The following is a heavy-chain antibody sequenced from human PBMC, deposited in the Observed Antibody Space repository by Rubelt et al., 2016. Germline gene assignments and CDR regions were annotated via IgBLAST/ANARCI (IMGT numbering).Heavy chain of an antibody. D-gene: IGHD4-17*01. V-gene: IGHV3-23*01. CDR2: IGGSGGST. J-gene: IGHJ6*02. CDR3: ANSFRGDYVHASFYYGMDV. Sequence: QATGEGLEWVSFIGGSGGSTNYADSVKGRFTISRDNSKNTLYMQMNSLRAEDTAVYYCANSFRGDYVHASFYYGMDVWGQGTTVTVSS.